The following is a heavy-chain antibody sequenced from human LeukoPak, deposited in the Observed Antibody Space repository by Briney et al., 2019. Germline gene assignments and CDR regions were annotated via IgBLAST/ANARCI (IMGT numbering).Heavy chain of an antibody. Sequence: ASVKVSCKASGYTFTSYYMHWVRQATGQGLEWMGWMNPNSGNTGYAQKFQGRVTMTRNTSISTAYMELSSLRSEDTAVYYCARGPQAAGYDYWGQGTLVTVSS. J-gene: IGHJ4*02. CDR1: GYTFTSYY. CDR2: MNPNSGNT. CDR3: ARGPQAAGYDY. V-gene: IGHV1-8*02. D-gene: IGHD6-13*01.